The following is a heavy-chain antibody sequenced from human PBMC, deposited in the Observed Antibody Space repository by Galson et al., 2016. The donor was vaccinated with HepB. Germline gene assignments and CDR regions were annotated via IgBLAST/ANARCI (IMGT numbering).Heavy chain of an antibody. CDR1: YW. J-gene: IGHJ6*02. CDR2: IYPGDSDT. D-gene: IGHD3-10*01. V-gene: IGHV5-51*01. CDR3: ARFERGVATTGSYYYNGMDV. Sequence: YWIGWVRQMPGKGLEWLGIIYPGDSDTRYSPSFEGLVTISVDKSINTAFPQWSSLKVSDTAIYYCARFERGVATTGSYYYNGMDVWGQGTTVTVSS.